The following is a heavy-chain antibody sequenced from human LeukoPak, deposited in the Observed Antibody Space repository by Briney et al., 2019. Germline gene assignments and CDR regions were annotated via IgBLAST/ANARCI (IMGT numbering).Heavy chain of an antibody. CDR1: GGSISSYY. J-gene: IGHJ4*02. D-gene: IGHD3-22*01. Sequence: SETLSLTCTVSGGSISSYYWSWIRQPPGKGLEWIGYIYYSGSTNYNPSLKSRVTISVDTSKNQFSLKLSSVTAADTAVYYCARAPYYYDSSGYPLRGYYFDYWGQGTLVTVSS. CDR3: ARAPYYYDSSGYPLRGYYFDY. V-gene: IGHV4-59*01. CDR2: IYYSGST.